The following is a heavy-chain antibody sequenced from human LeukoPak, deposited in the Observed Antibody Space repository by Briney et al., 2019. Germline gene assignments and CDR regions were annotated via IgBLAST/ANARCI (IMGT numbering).Heavy chain of an antibody. CDR1: GFTFSSYG. D-gene: IGHD3-10*01. CDR3: AKDGRRLLWFGEEDAFDI. J-gene: IGHJ3*02. V-gene: IGHV3-30*02. Sequence: GGSLRLSCAASGFTFSSYGMHWVRQAPGKGLEWVAFIRYGGSNKYYADSVKGRFTISRDNSKNTLYLQMNSLRAEDTAVYYCAKDGRRLLWFGEEDAFDIWGQGTMVTVSS. CDR2: IRYGGSNK.